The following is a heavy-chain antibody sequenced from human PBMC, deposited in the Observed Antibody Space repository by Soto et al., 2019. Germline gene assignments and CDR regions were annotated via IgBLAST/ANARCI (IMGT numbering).Heavy chain of an antibody. CDR1: GGSISRYY. CDR2: IFTNEHI. Sequence: QVQLQESGPGLVKPSETLTLTCTVSGGSISRYYWNWIRQPAGKRLEWIGRIFTNEHINYNPSLESRATLSVDMSKSQFSLKLTSVTADDTAVYYCARDRLGEDQQPFDYWGQGTLVTVSS. D-gene: IGHD1-26*01. CDR3: ARDRLGEDQQPFDY. J-gene: IGHJ4*02. V-gene: IGHV4-4*07.